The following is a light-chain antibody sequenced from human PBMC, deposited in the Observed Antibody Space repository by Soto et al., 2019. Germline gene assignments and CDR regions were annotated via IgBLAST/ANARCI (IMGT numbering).Light chain of an antibody. CDR3: AAWDDSLHAVV. CDR2: SND. J-gene: IGLJ2*01. Sequence: QSVLTQPPSASGTPGQRVTISCSGSSSNIGSNTVNWYQQLPGTAPKLLISSNDQRPSGVPDRFSGSKSGTSASLAISGLQSDDESDYYGAAWDDSLHAVVFGGGTKVTVL. CDR1: SSNIGSNT. V-gene: IGLV1-44*01.